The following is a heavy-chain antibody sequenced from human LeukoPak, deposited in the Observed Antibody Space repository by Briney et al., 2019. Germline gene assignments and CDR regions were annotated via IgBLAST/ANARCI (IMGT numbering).Heavy chain of an antibody. Sequence: ASVKVSCKASGYTFTSYYMHWVRQAPGQGLEWMGIINPSGGSTSYAQKFQGRVTMTRDMSTSTVYMELRSLRSDDTAVYYCARSGWYDWFDPWGQGTLVTVSS. CDR2: INPSGGST. D-gene: IGHD6-19*01. CDR1: GYTFTSYY. V-gene: IGHV1-46*01. CDR3: ARSGWYDWFDP. J-gene: IGHJ5*02.